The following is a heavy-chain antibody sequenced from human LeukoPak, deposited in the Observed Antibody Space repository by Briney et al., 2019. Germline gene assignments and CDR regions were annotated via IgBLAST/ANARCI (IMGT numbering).Heavy chain of an antibody. CDR3: AKDLSLVVAATFDP. CDR2: ISGSGGST. J-gene: IGHJ5*02. CDR1: GFTFSSYA. Sequence: GGSLRLSCAASGFTFSSYAMSWVRQAPGKGLEWVSAISGSGGSTYYADSVKGRFTISRDNSKNTLYLQMSSLRAEDTAVYYCAKDLSLVVAATFDPWGQGTLVTVSS. D-gene: IGHD2-15*01. V-gene: IGHV3-23*01.